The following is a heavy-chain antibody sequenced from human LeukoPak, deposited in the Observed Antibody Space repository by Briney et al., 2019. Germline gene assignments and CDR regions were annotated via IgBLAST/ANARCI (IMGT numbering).Heavy chain of an antibody. V-gene: IGHV4-59*01. Sequence: SETLSLTCTVSGGSISSYYWSWIRQPPGKGLEWIWYIYYSGSTNYNPSLKSRVTISVDTSENQFSLKLSSVTAADTAVYYCARAMYSGSYYYYYGMDVWGQGTTVTVSS. CDR1: GGSISSYY. J-gene: IGHJ6*02. CDR3: ARAMYSGSYYYYYGMDV. D-gene: IGHD1-26*01. CDR2: IYYSGST.